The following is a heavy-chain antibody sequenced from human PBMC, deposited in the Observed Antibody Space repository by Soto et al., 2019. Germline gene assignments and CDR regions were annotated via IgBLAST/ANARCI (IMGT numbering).Heavy chain of an antibody. CDR3: ARVSGSYYYGMDV. CDR2: IYHSGST. Sequence: SETLSLTCAVSGGSISSSNWWSWVRQPPGKGLEWIGEIYHSGSTNYNPSLKSRVTISVDKSKNQFSLKLNSVTAADTAVYYWARVSGSYYYGMDVWGQGTTVTVAS. CDR1: GGSISSSNW. V-gene: IGHV4-4*02. J-gene: IGHJ6*02.